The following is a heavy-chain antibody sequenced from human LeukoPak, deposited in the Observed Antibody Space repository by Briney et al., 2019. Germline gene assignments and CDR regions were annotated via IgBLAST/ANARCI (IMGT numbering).Heavy chain of an antibody. J-gene: IGHJ4*02. D-gene: IGHD6-6*01. CDR2: IKGDGSST. CDR1: GFTFSSYW. Sequence: QPGGSLRLSCAASGFTFSSYWMHWVRHTPGKGLVWVSRIKGDGSSTSYADSVKGRFTISRDNAKNTLYLQMNSLRAEDTAVYYCASQRSSNGDYWGQGTLVTVSS. V-gene: IGHV3-74*01. CDR3: ASQRSSNGDY.